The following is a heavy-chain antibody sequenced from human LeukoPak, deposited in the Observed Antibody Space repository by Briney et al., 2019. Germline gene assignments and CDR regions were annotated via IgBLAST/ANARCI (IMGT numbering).Heavy chain of an antibody. D-gene: IGHD5-12*01. J-gene: IGHJ4*02. CDR2: IIPIFGTL. CDR1: GGTFSSYA. V-gene: IGHV1-69*13. Sequence: ASVKVSCKASGGTFSSYAVSWVRQAPGQGLEWMGGIIPIFGTLKYAQKFQGRITITADESTSTAYMELRSLRSDDTAVYYCARDTVVATITSNYWGQGTLVTVSS. CDR3: ARDTVVATITSNY.